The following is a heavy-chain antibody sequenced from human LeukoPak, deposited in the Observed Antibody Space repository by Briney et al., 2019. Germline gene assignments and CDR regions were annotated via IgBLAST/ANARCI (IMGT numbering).Heavy chain of an antibody. CDR3: ARTAGYSSSSGGADY. J-gene: IGHJ4*01. V-gene: IGHV1-69*04. CDR2: IIPILGIA. D-gene: IGHD6-6*01. CDR1: GGTFSSYA. Sequence: ASVKVSCKASGGTFSSYAISWVRQAPGQGLEWMGRIIPILGIANYAQKFQGRVTITADKSTSTAYMELSSLRSEDTAVYYCARTAGYSSSSGGADYWGQGTLVTVSS.